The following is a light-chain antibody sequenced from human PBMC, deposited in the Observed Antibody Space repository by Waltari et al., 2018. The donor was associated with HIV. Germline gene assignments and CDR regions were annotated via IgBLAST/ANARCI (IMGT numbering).Light chain of an antibody. V-gene: IGLV1-44*01. J-gene: IGLJ1*01. Sequence: QSVLTQPPSASGTPGQRVTISCSGSGFNIGSNVVNWYQQLPGAAPKLVRYSDVERPAGVPDRFSGSKSATSASLAITGLHSEDEASYYCAAWDDSLASYVFGSGTKVTVL. CDR3: AAWDDSLASYV. CDR2: SDV. CDR1: GFNIGSNV.